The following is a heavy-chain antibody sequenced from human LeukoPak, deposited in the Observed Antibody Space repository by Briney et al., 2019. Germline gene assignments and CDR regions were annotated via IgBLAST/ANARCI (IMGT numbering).Heavy chain of an antibody. CDR1: GGSISSYY. CDR3: ARTEESGYSYRYFGYYYYMDV. CDR2: IYYSGST. V-gene: IGHV4-59*01. J-gene: IGHJ6*03. D-gene: IGHD5-18*01. Sequence: PSETLSLTCAVYGGSISSYYWSWIRQPPGKGLEWIGYIYYSGSTHYNPSLKSRVTISVDTSKNQFSLKLSSVTAADTAVYYCARTEESGYSYRYFGYYYYMDVWGKGTTVTVSS.